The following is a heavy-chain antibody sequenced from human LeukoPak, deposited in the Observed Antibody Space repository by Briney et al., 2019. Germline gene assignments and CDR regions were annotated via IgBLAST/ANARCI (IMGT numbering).Heavy chain of an antibody. CDR2: IYSRGGT. V-gene: IGHV3-53*01. CDR3: ARKTDSSGSGDY. CDR1: GFTVSSNF. Sequence: GGSLRLSCAASGFTVSSNFMSWVHQAPGKGLECVSVIYSRGGTYYADSVQGRFTISRDASKNTLFLQMNSLRADDTAVYYCARKTDSSGSGDYWGQGTLVTVSS. J-gene: IGHJ4*02. D-gene: IGHD3-22*01.